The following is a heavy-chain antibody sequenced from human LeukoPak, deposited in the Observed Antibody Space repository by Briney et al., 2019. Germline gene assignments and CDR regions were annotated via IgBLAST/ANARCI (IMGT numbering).Heavy chain of an antibody. CDR2: IYPGDSDT. V-gene: IGHV5-51*01. J-gene: IGHJ4*02. D-gene: IGHD6-19*01. CDR1: GYSFPIYW. CDR3: ARRDSSGYYYFDY. Sequence: GESLKISCKGSGYSFPIYWIGWVRQMPGKGLDWMGIIYPGDSDTTYSPSFQGQVTISADKSITTAYLQWRSLKASDTAMYYCARRDSSGYYYFDYWGQGTLVTVSA.